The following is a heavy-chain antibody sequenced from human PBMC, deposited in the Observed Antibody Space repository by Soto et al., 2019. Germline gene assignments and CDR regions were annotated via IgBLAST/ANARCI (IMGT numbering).Heavy chain of an antibody. Sequence: PSETLSLTCTVSGGSISNNDWWSWVRQSPGKGLEWIGEIYHSGSTNYNPSLKSRVTISVDKSKNQFSLKMSSVTAADTAVYYCARDGSGSPGATDYRGQGIFVTVSS. J-gene: IGHJ4*02. V-gene: IGHV4-4*02. CDR3: ARDGSGSPGATDY. CDR2: IYHSGST. CDR1: GGSISNNDW. D-gene: IGHD1-26*01.